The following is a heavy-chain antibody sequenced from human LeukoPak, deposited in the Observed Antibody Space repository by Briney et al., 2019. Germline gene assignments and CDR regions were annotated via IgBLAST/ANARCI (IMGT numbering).Heavy chain of an antibody. V-gene: IGHV3-23*01. D-gene: IGHD3-10*01. CDR3: AKGDFTYYYGSGIDY. J-gene: IGHJ4*02. CDR2: ISGSGGST. Sequence: HSGGSLRLSCAASGFTFSSCAMSWVRQAPGKGLGWVSAISGSGGSTYYADSVKGRFTISRDNSKNTLYLQMNSLRAEDTAVYYCAKGDFTYYYGSGIDYWGQGTLVTVSS. CDR1: GFTFSSCA.